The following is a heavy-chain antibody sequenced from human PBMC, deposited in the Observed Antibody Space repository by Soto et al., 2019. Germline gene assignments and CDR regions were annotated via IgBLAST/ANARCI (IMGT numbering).Heavy chain of an antibody. V-gene: IGHV3-23*01. Sequence: GGSLRLSCAASGFTFSSYAMSWVRQAPGKGLEWVSAISGSGGSTYYADSVKGRFTISRDNSKNTLYLQMNSLRAEDTAVYYCAKELFVWDVVVVAASSAFDIWGQGTMVTVSS. D-gene: IGHD2-15*01. CDR1: GFTFSSYA. CDR2: ISGSGGST. CDR3: AKELFVWDVVVVAASSAFDI. J-gene: IGHJ3*02.